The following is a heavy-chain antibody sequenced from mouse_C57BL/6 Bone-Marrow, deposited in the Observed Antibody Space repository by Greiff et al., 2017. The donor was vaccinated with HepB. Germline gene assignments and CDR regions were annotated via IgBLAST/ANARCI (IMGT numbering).Heavy chain of an antibody. CDR3: AMYIIYYGSSSFAY. D-gene: IGHD1-1*01. V-gene: IGHV1-74*01. Sequence: QVQLQQPGAELVKPGASVKASCKASGYTFTSYWMHWVKQRPGQGLEWIGRIHPSDSDTNYNQKFKGKATLTVDKSSSTAYMQLSSLTSEDSACYYCAMYIIYYGSSSFAYWGQGTLVTVSA. J-gene: IGHJ3*01. CDR1: GYTFTSYW. CDR2: IHPSDSDT.